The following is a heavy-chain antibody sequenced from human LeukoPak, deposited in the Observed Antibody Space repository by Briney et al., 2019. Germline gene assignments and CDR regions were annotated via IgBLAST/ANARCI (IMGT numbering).Heavy chain of an antibody. Sequence: GGSLRLSCAASGFTVSSNYMSWVRQAPGKGLEWVANIKQDGSEKYYVDSVKGRFTISRDNAKNSLYLQMNSLRAEDTAVYYCARGAVDDYYGMDVWGQGTTVTVSS. V-gene: IGHV3-7*01. CDR1: GFTVSSNY. CDR3: ARGAVDDYYGMDV. CDR2: IKQDGSEK. J-gene: IGHJ6*02. D-gene: IGHD5-12*01.